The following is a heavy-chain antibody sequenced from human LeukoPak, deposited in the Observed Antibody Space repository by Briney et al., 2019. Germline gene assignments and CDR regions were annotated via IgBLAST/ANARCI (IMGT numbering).Heavy chain of an antibody. V-gene: IGHV3-21*04. J-gene: IGHJ6*02. CDR3: AKDLDLRLPLVGMDV. Sequence: SGGSLRLSCAASGFTFSSYSMNWVRQAPGKGLEWVSSISSSSSYIYYADSVKGRFTISRDNAKNSLYLQMNSLRAEDTAVYYGAKDLDLRLPLVGMDVWGQGTTVTVSS. D-gene: IGHD5/OR15-5a*01. CDR1: GFTFSSYS. CDR2: ISSSSSYI.